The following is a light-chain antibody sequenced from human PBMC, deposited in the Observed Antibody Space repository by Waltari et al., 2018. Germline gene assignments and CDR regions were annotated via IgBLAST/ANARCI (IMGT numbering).Light chain of an antibody. CDR1: RSHVGASDF. CDR2: NVN. Sequence: QSALTQPASVSGSPGQSVSTPFPGTRSHVGASDFVSWYQHNPGKAPKLMIYNVNYRPSGVSNRFSGSKSGDAASLTISGLQAEDEADYYCSSFTSGSSFYVFGTGTKVTVL. V-gene: IGLV2-14*03. J-gene: IGLJ1*01. CDR3: SSFTSGSSFYV.